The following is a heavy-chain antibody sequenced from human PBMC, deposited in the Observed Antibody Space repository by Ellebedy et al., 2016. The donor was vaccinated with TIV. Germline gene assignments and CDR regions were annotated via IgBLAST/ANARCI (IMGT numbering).Heavy chain of an antibody. J-gene: IGHJ6*02. CDR3: TRAPRTFALGTTYSYHSMDV. CDR1: GASVSGGSYS. V-gene: IGHV4-61*01. CDR2: IYSRGNT. D-gene: IGHD3-16*01. Sequence: SETLSLTCTVSGASVSGGSYSWNWIRQPPGKGLEWIGYIYSRGNTNYNPSLKSRVTISVDTSKTQFSLRLSSVTAADTAVYYCTRAPRTFALGTTYSYHSMDVWGQGTTVTASS.